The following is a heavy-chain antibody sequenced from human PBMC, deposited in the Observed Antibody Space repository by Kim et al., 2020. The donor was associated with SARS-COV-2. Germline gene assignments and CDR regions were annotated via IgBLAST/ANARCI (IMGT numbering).Heavy chain of an antibody. CDR2: ISWNSGSI. CDR1: GFTFGDYA. D-gene: IGHD6-19*01. V-gene: IGHV3-9*01. J-gene: IGHJ4*02. CDR3: AKDFVGEEGVAGDY. Sequence: GGSLRLSCAASGFTFGDYAMHWVRQAPGKGLEWVSGISWNSGSIGYADSVKGRFTISRDNAKNSLYLQMNSLRAEDTALYYCAKDFVGEEGVAGDYWGQGTLVTVSS.